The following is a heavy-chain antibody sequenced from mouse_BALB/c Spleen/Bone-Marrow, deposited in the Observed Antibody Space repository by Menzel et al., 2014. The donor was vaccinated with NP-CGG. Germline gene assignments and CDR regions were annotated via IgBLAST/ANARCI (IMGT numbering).Heavy chain of an antibody. CDR3: ATYGYSYWYFDV. V-gene: IGHV1-39*01. D-gene: IGHD1-1*01. J-gene: IGHJ1*01. Sequence: EVQLQQSGPELEKPGASVKISCKASGYSFTGYNMNWVKQSNGKSLEWIGNIDPYCGGTSYNQKFKGKATLTVDKSSSTAYMQLKSLTSEDSAVYYCATYGYSYWYFDVWGAGTTVTVSS. CDR1: GYSFTGYN. CDR2: IDPYCGGT.